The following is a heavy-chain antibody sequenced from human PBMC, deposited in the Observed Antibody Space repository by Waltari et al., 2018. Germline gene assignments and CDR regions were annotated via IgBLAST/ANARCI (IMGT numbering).Heavy chain of an antibody. CDR1: GGSISSYY. J-gene: IGHJ4*02. CDR3: ARGPTSYDSSGYYYPAY. CDR2: IYYSGTT. V-gene: IGHV4-59*01. Sequence: QVQLQESGPGLVKPSETLSLTCTVSGGSISSYYWCWIRQAPGKGLGWIWCIYYSGTTTYNPSIKSRVTISVDTSKNQFSLKLSSVTAAETAVYYCARGPTSYDSSGYYYPAYWGQGTLVTVSS. D-gene: IGHD3-22*01.